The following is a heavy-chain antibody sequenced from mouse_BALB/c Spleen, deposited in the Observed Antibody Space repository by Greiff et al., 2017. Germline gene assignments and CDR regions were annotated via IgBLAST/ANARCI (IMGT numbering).Heavy chain of an antibody. Sequence: LKQPGSELVRPGASVKLSCKASGYTFTSYWMHWVKQRPGQGLEWIGNIYPGSGSTNYDEKFKSKATLTVDTSSSTAYMQLSSLTSEDSAVYYCTRDTTIGSYFDYWGQGTTLTVSS. CDR2: IYPGSGST. D-gene: IGHD2-14*01. J-gene: IGHJ2*01. CDR3: TRDTTIGSYFDY. CDR1: GYTFTSYW. V-gene: IGHV1S22*01.